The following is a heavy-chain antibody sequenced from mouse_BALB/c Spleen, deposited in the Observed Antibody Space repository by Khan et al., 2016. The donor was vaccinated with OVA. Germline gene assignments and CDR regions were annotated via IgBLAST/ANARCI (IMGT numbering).Heavy chain of an antibody. J-gene: IGHJ3*01. Sequence: QVQLQQSGAELVKPGASVKLSCKASGYTFTSYYMYWVKQRPGQGLEWIGGINPNNGVTDFNEKFKSKATLTVDKSSSTAYMQLSSLTSEDSAVYYCTRSGCAAFAYWGQGTLVTVSA. CDR2: INPNNGVT. CDR1: GYTFTSYY. CDR3: TRSGCAAFAY. V-gene: IGHV1S81*02. D-gene: IGHD3-1*01.